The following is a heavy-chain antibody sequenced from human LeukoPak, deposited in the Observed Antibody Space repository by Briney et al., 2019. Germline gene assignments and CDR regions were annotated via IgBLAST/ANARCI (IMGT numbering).Heavy chain of an antibody. CDR2: MNPNSGNT. CDR3: ARGVQGDFWSGYYRH. CDR1: GYTFTSYD. J-gene: IGHJ4*02. Sequence: EASVKVSCKASGYTFTSYDINWVRQAPGQGLEWMGWMNPNSGNTDYAQKFQGRVTMTRNTSISTAYMELSSLRSEDTAVYYCARGVQGDFWSGYYRHWGQGTLVTVSS. V-gene: IGHV1-8*01. D-gene: IGHD3-3*01.